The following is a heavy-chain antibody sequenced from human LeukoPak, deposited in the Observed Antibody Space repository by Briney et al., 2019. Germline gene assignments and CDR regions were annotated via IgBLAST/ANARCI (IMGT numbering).Heavy chain of an antibody. V-gene: IGHV1-69*05. CDR1: GGTFSSYA. CDR3: AGEEPDLGSSWNHAFDI. D-gene: IGHD6-13*01. CDR2: IIPIFGTA. J-gene: IGHJ3*02. Sequence: ASVKVSCKASGGTFSSYAISWVRQAPGQGLEWMGGIIPIFGTANYAQKFQGRVTITTDESTSTAYMELSSLRSEDTAVYYCAGEEPDLGSSWNHAFDIWGQGTMVTVSS.